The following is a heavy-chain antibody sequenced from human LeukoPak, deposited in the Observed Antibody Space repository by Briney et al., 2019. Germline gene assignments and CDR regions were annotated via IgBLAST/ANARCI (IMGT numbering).Heavy chain of an antibody. J-gene: IGHJ5*02. V-gene: IGHV2-5*01. Sequence: SCPTLVNPPQTPPLTRTLSWFSLRTSGGGLGWIPQPPGKAPEWLALIYWNDDKRYSPSLKSRFTITKDTSKNQVVLTMTNMDPVDTATYYCAHRAIYWFDPWGQGTLVTVSS. D-gene: IGHD2-21*01. CDR2: IYWNDDK. CDR1: WFSLRTSGGG. CDR3: AHRAIYWFDP.